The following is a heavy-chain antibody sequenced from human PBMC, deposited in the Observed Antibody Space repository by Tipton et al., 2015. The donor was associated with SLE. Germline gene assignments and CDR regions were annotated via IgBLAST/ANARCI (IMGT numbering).Heavy chain of an antibody. CDR1: GGSISSYY. CDR2: IYYSGCT. D-gene: IGHD1-26*01. Sequence: TLSLTCTVSGGSISSYYWSWIRQPPGKGLEWIGYIYYSGCTNYNPSLKSRVTISVDTSKNQFSLNLSSLTAADTAVYYCARDGTGLVGGYWYFDLWGRGTLVTVSS. J-gene: IGHJ2*01. CDR3: ARDGTGLVGGYWYFDL. V-gene: IGHV4-59*01.